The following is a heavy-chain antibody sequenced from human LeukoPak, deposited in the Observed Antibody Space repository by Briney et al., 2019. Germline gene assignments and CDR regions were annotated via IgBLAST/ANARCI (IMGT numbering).Heavy chain of an antibody. V-gene: IGHV4-39*01. CDR1: GGSISISSYY. CDR3: ARQDTAGDFDY. Sequence: SETLSLTCTVSGGSISISSYYWDWIRQPPGKGLEWIGTIYYGGSTYYNPSLKSRVTISVDTSKNQFSLKLSSVTAADTAVYSCARQDTAGDFDYWGQGTLVTVSS. CDR2: IYYGGST. D-gene: IGHD5-18*01. J-gene: IGHJ4*02.